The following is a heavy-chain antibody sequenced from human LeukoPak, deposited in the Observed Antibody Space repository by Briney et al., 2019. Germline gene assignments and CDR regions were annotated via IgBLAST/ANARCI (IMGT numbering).Heavy chain of an antibody. Sequence: TSETLSLTCTVSGGSISIYYWSWVRQPPEEGLEWIGYIYYSGSTKYNPSLESRVTMSVDTSKTQFSLKLSSVTAADTAVHYCARTYGDDAFYIWGQGTMVTVSS. CDR1: GGSISIYY. J-gene: IGHJ3*02. D-gene: IGHD4-17*01. CDR2: IYYSGST. CDR3: ARTYGDDAFYI. V-gene: IGHV4-59*01.